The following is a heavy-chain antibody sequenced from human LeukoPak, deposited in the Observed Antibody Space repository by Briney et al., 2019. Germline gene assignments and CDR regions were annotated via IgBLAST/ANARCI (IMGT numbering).Heavy chain of an antibody. V-gene: IGHV4-61*08. Sequence: SGPTLVNPTQTLTLTCTFSGFSLSTSGVCVTWIRQPPGKGLEWIGYVFYSGSTNYNPSLKSRVSISVDTSKKQLSLKLSSVTAADTAVYYCARVVPKQQLVDAFDIWGQGTMVTVSS. D-gene: IGHD6-13*01. CDR1: GFSLSTSGVC. CDR2: VFYSGST. CDR3: ARVVPKQQLVDAFDI. J-gene: IGHJ3*02.